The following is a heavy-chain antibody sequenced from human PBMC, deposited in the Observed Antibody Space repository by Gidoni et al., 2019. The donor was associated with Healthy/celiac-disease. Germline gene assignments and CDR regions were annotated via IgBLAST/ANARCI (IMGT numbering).Heavy chain of an antibody. J-gene: IGHJ5*02. CDR1: GGSISSYY. D-gene: IGHD6-6*01. CDR2: IYYSGST. V-gene: IGHV4-59*01. Sequence: QVQLQESGPGLVKPSVTLSLTCTVSGGSISSYYWSCIRQPPGKGLEWIGYIYYSGSTNYNPSLKSRVTISVDTSKKQFSLKLSSVTAADTAVYYCASGGDFRDSSSSLNPWGQGTLVTVSS. CDR3: ASGGDFRDSSSSLNP.